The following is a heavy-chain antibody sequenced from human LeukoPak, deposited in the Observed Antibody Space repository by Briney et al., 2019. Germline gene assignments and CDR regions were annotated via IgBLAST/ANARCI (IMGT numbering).Heavy chain of an antibody. CDR1: GFTLSSFA. V-gene: IGHV3-23*01. J-gene: IGHJ4*02. Sequence: GGSPRLSCAASGFTLSSFAMSWVRQAPGKGLEWISASAGGSTFYADSVKGRFTISRDNSKNTLFLQMSSLRAEDTAVYYCAKGRTGNFDYWGQGTLVTVSS. CDR2: SAGGST. D-gene: IGHD3/OR15-3a*01. CDR3: AKGRTGNFDY.